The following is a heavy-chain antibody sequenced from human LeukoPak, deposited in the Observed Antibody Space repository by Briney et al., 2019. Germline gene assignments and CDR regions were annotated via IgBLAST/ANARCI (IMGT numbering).Heavy chain of an antibody. CDR3: AKDFGPTYYYDSSGYLYHLPFDY. CDR2: IKQDGSEK. V-gene: IGHV3-7*03. CDR1: GFSFSSYW. Sequence: GGSLRLSCAASGFSFSSYWMSWVRQAPGKGLEWVANIKQDGSEKYYVDSVKGRFTISRDNSKNTLYLQMNSLRAEDTAVYYCAKDFGPTYYYDSSGYLYHLPFDYWGQGTLVTVSS. D-gene: IGHD3-22*01. J-gene: IGHJ4*02.